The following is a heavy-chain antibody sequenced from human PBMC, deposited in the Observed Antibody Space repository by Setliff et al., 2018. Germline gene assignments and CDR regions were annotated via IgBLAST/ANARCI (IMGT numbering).Heavy chain of an antibody. CDR2: IYPGDSDT. D-gene: IGHD6-19*01. V-gene: IGHV5-51*01. J-gene: IGHJ5*02. CDR1: GYTFSNYW. CDR3: VRDGRAEPAET. Sequence: PGESLKISCKGSGYTFSNYWIAWVRQMPGKGLEWMGLIYPGDSDTRYSPSFQGQVTISADKSISTAYLQWSSLKASDTAMYYCVRDGRAEPAETWGQGTLVTVSS.